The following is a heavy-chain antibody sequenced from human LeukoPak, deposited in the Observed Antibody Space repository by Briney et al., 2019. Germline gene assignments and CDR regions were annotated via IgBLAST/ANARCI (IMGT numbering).Heavy chain of an antibody. Sequence: SETLSLTCTVSGGSISSSNYYWGWIRQPPGKGLEWIGSIYYSGSTYYNPSLKSRVTISVDTSKNQFSLKLSSVTAADTAVYYCARVEGIYGSGSYYQIYGMDVWGQGTTVTVSS. CDR1: GGSISSSNYY. V-gene: IGHV4-39*01. D-gene: IGHD3-10*01. J-gene: IGHJ6*02. CDR2: IYYSGST. CDR3: ARVEGIYGSGSYYQIYGMDV.